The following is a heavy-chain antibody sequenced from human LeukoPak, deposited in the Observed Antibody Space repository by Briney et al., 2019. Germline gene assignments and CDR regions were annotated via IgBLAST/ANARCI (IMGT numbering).Heavy chain of an antibody. CDR3: ARDRDQLLYGDWFDP. V-gene: IGHV3-30-3*01. CDR2: ISYDGSNK. D-gene: IGHD2-2*02. J-gene: IGHJ5*02. Sequence: GGSLRLSCAASGFTFSSYAMHWVRQAPGKGLEWVAVISYDGSNKYYADSVKGRFTISRDNAKNSLYLQMNSLRAEDTAVYYCARDRDQLLYGDWFDPWGQGTLVTVSS. CDR1: GFTFSSYA.